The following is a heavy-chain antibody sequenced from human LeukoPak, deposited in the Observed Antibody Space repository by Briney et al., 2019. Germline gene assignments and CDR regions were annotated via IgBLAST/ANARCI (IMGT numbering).Heavy chain of an antibody. Sequence: GGSLRLSCAASGFTFCSYAMHWVRQAPGKGLEWVAVISYDGSNKYYADSVKGRFTISRDNSKNTLYLQMNSLRAEDTAVYYCARDSGYSHYNWFDPWGQGTLVTVSS. D-gene: IGHD5-18*01. CDR2: ISYDGSNK. J-gene: IGHJ5*02. V-gene: IGHV3-30*04. CDR1: GFTFCSYA. CDR3: ARDSGYSHYNWFDP.